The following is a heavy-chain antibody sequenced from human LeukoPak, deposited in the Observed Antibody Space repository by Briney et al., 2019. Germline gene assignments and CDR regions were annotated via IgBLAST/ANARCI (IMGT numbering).Heavy chain of an antibody. CDR3: ARTLTTRRLVDHLDY. CDR2: ISSSSSYI. V-gene: IGHV3-21*01. Sequence: GGSLRLSCAASGFTFSSYSMNWVRQAPGKGLEWVSSISSSSSYIYYADSAKGRFTISRDNAKNSLYLQMNSLRAEDTAVSYCARTLTTRRLVDHLDYWGQGTLVTVSS. CDR1: GFTFSSYS. J-gene: IGHJ4*02. D-gene: IGHD1-26*01.